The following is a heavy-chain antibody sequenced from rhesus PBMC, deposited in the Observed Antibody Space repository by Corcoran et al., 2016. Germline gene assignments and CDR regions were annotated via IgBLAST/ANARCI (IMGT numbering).Heavy chain of an antibody. CDR1: GFTFSSYW. Sequence: EVQLVESGGGLAKPGGSLRLSCAASGFTFSSYWMNGVRQAPGKGLEWVSAINSGGGSTCYADSVKGRFTISRDNSKNTLSLQMNSLRAEDTAVYYCAKAIAAAGYGLDSWGQGVVVTVSS. V-gene: IGHV3S25*01. CDR3: AKAIAAAGYGLDS. D-gene: IGHD6-31*01. CDR2: INSGGGST. J-gene: IGHJ6*01.